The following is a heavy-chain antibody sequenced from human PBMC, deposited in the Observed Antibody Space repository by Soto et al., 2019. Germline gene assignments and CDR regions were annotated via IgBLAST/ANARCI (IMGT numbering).Heavy chain of an antibody. CDR3: AKGYRYCSGGTCYHNYFDY. J-gene: IGHJ4*02. Sequence: EVQVLDSGGGLVQPGGSLRLSCATSEFTFSTYAMSWVRQAPGKGLEWVSAISGSGGTTYYADSVKGRFTISRDNSKNTLHLQMNSLRAEDTAVYYCAKGYRYCSGGTCYHNYFDYWGQGTLVTVSS. V-gene: IGHV3-23*01. D-gene: IGHD2-15*01. CDR1: EFTFSTYA. CDR2: ISGSGGTT.